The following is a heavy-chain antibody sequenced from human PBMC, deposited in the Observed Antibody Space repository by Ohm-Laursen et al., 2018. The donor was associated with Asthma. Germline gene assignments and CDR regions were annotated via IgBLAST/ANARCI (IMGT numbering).Heavy chain of an antibody. CDR2: IYHSGIT. CDR1: GGSISSTNW. CDR3: VRDDYDNRGYSLDY. V-gene: IGHV4-4*02. Sequence: SETLSLTCAVSGGSISSTNWWSWARQSPGKGPEWIGKIYHSGITYYNPSLKSRVTISVDKSKNQFSLNLSSVTAADTAVYYCVRDDYDNRGYSLDYWGRGILVTVSS. D-gene: IGHD3-22*01. J-gene: IGHJ4*02.